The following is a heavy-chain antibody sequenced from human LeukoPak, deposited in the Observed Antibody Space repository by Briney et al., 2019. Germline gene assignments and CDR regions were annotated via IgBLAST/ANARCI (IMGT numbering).Heavy chain of an antibody. CDR2: ISHDGVDK. CDR1: GFTFDTYG. V-gene: IGHV3-30*18. J-gene: IGHJ4*02. Sequence: PGGSLRISCAASGFTFDTYGMHWVRQAPGKGLEWVAVISHDGVDKYYADSVKGRFTISRDNSKNTVSLQVNSLRAEDTAAYHCAKGGYCSATRCYVGKGMDDWGQGTLVTVSS. CDR3: AKGGYCSATRCYVGKGMDD. D-gene: IGHD2-2*01.